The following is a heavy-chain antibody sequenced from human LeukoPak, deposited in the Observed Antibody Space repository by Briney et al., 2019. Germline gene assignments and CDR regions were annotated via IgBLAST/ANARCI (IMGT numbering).Heavy chain of an antibody. Sequence: GGSLRLSCAASGFSFSNYVMHWVRQAPGKGLEYVSAIMPNGETRGYANSMKGRFTISRDNSKNTLYLQMDSLRAEDMAIYYCAGDRDGGFAFDIWGQGTLVTVSS. CDR2: IMPNGETR. J-gene: IGHJ3*02. CDR3: AGDRDGGFAFDI. V-gene: IGHV3-64*01. D-gene: IGHD2-15*01. CDR1: GFSFSNYV.